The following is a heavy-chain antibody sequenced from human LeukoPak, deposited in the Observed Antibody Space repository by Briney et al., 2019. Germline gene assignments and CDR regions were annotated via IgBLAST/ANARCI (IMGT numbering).Heavy chain of an antibody. D-gene: IGHD3-9*01. CDR2: IYTSGST. V-gene: IGHV4-4*07. CDR1: GGSISSYY. Sequence: SETLSLTCTVSGGSISSYYWSWIRQPAGKGLEWIGRIYTSGSTNYHPSLKSRVTMSVDTSKNQFPLKLSSVTAADTAVYYCARGLGSKDYDILTGYGYYYYYMDVWGKGTTVTISS. CDR3: ARGLGSKDYDILTGYGYYYYYMDV. J-gene: IGHJ6*03.